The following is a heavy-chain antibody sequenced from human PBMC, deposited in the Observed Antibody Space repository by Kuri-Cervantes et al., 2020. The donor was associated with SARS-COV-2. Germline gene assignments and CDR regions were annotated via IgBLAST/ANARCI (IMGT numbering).Heavy chain of an antibody. J-gene: IGHJ5*02. CDR2: INHSGST. D-gene: IGHD1-14*01. V-gene: IGHV4-34*01. CDR3: ARSRRVWFDP. Sequence: SQTFSLTCAVYGGSFSGYYWSWIRQPPGKGLEWIGEINHSGSTNYNPSLKSRVTISVDTSKNQFSLKLSSVTAADTAVYYCARSRRVWFDPWGQGTLVTVSS. CDR1: GGSFSGYY.